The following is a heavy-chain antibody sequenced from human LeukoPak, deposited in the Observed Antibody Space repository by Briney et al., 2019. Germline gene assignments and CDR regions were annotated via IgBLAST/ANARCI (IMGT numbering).Heavy chain of an antibody. Sequence: ASVKVSCKASGYTFTSYYMHWVRQAPGQGLEWMGIINPSGGSTSYAQKFQGRVTVTRDMSTSTVYMELSSLRSEDTAVYYCARVGVAGAFDIWGQGTMVTVSS. J-gene: IGHJ3*02. CDR2: INPSGGST. CDR3: ARVGVAGAFDI. CDR1: GYTFTSYY. V-gene: IGHV1-46*01. D-gene: IGHD6-19*01.